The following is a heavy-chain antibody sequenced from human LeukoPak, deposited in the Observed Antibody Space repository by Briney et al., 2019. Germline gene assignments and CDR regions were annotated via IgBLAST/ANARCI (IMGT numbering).Heavy chain of an antibody. CDR1: GGSISSGVYY. CDR3: ARDRDSSGRRYFDY. V-gene: IGHV4-31*03. D-gene: IGHD1-20*01. CDR2: IYYSGST. J-gene: IGHJ4*02. Sequence: PSETLSLTCTVSGGSISSGVYYWSWIRQHPGKGLEWIGYIYYSGSTYYNPSLKSRVTISVDTSKNQFSLKLSSVTAADTAVYYCARDRDSSGRRYFDYWGQGTLVTVSS.